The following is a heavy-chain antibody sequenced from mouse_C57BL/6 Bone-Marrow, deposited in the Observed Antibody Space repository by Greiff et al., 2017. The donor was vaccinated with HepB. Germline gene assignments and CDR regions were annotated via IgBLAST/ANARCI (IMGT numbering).Heavy chain of an antibody. CDR1: GYTFTSYW. J-gene: IGHJ4*01. D-gene: IGHD4-1*01. CDR2: IHPSDSDT. CDR3: AIKELGDAMDY. Sequence: QVHVKQPGAELVKPGASVKVSCKASGYTFTSYWMHWVKQRPGQGLEWIGRIHPSDSDTNYNQKFKGKATLTVDKSSSTAYMQLSSLTSEDSAVYYCAIKELGDAMDYWGQGTSVTVSS. V-gene: IGHV1-74*01.